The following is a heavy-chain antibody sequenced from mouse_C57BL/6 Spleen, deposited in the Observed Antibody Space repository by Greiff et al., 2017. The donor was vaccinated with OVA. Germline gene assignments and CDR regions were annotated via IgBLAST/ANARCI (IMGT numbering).Heavy chain of an antibody. D-gene: IGHD2-4*01. CDR3: ARFYYDYDYFDY. CDR2: IYPSDSET. V-gene: IGHV1-61*01. CDR1: GYTFTSYW. J-gene: IGHJ2*01. Sequence: VQLQQPGAELVRPGSSVKLSCKASGYTFTSYWMDWVKQRPGQGLEWIGNIYPSDSETHYNQKFKDKATLTVDKSSSTAYMQLSSLTSEDSAVYYCARFYYDYDYFDYWGQGTTLTVSS.